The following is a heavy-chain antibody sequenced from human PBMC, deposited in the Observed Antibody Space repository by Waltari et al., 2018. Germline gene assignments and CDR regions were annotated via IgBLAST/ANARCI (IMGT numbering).Heavy chain of an antibody. D-gene: IGHD1-26*01. CDR1: GFTFSSYV. V-gene: IGHV3-23*01. CDR3: ARGSKDSGRDV. J-gene: IGHJ6*02. Sequence: EVQLLESGGRLVQPGGSLRLSCAASGFTFSSYVLIWVRQAPGEGLEWVASIGSIGDTYHAGSVKGRFTISRDNSKNTLYLQMNSLRAEDTALYYCARGSKDSGRDVWGQGTTVTVSS. CDR2: IGSIGDT.